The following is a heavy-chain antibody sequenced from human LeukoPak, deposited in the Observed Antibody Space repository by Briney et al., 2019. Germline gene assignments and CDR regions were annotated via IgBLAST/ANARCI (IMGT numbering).Heavy chain of an antibody. CDR2: INPSGGST. CDR3: ARDHEVRGVASNYSDY. V-gene: IGHV1-46*01. CDR1: GYTFTSYY. J-gene: IGHJ4*02. D-gene: IGHD3-10*01. Sequence: ASVKVSCKASGYTFTSYYMHWVRQAPGQGLEWMGIINPSGGSTSYAQKFQGRVTMTRDTSTSTVYMELSSLRSEDTAVYYCARDHEVRGVASNYSDYWGQGTLVTVSS.